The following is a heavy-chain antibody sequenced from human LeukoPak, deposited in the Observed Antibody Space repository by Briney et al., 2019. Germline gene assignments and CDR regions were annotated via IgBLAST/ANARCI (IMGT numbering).Heavy chain of an antibody. D-gene: IGHD5-18*01. J-gene: IGHJ4*02. CDR3: AGVPEVGVDTAMVFFDY. CDR2: IYHSGST. CDR1: GGSISSSNW. V-gene: IGHV4-4*02. Sequence: SGTLSLTCAVSGGSISSSNWWSWVRQPPGKGLEWIGEIYHSGSTNYNPSLKSRVTISVDKSKNQFSLKLSSVTAADTAVYYCAGVPEVGVDTAMVFFDYWGQGTLVTVSS.